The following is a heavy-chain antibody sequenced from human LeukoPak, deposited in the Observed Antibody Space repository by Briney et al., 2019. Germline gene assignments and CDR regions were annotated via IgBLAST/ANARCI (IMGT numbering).Heavy chain of an antibody. V-gene: IGHV3-30-3*01. CDR1: GFTFSSYA. CDR2: ISYDGSNK. Sequence: GGSLRLSCAASGFTFSSYAMHWVRQAPGKGLEWVAVISYDGSNKYYADSVKGRFTISRDNSKNTRYLQMNSLRAEDTAVYYCARDALERGYFDYWGQGTLVTVSS. J-gene: IGHJ4*02. D-gene: IGHD3-16*01. CDR3: ARDALERGYFDY.